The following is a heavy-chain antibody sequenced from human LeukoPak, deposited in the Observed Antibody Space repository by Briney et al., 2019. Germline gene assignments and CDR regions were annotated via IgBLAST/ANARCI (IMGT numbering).Heavy chain of an antibody. CDR1: GYTFNSYD. CDR3: ARVSSWIQLWLRY. D-gene: IGHD5-18*01. V-gene: IGHV1-2*02. J-gene: IGHJ4*02. CDR2: MNPNSGGT. Sequence: GASVKVSCKASGYTFNSYDINWVRQATGQGLEWMGWMNPNSGGTNYAQKFQGRVTMTRDTSISTAYMELSRLRSDDTAVYYCARVSSWIQLWLRYWGQGTLVTVSS.